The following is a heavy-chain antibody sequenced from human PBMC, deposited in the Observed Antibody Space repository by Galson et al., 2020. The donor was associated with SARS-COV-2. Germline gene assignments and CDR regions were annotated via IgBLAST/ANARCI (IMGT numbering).Heavy chain of an antibody. Sequence: NPSETLSLTCSVSGGSTSRGSSYWGWIRQPPGKGQEWSGRMYDRENTHDNTSIKSRVTITVDAYKNQFTLKLNSLTAAETAVYYCARGTRQCSSGSCYSGHWFDTWGQGTLVTVSS. V-gene: IGHV4-39*06. D-gene: IGHD2-2*01. CDR1: GGSTSRGSSY. J-gene: IGHJ5*02. CDR3: ARGTRQCSSGSCYSGHWFDT. CDR2: MYDRENT.